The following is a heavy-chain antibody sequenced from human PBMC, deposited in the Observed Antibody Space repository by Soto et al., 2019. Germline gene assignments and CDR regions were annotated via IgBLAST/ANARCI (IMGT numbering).Heavy chain of an antibody. CDR1: GFTFSSYW. CDR3: ARLFGSPYYYNYGMDV. Sequence: EVQLVESGGGLVQPGGSLRLSCAASGFTFSSYWMHWVRQAPGKGLVWVSRIHSDVSSTSYADSVKGRFTISRDNAKNTLYLQMNSLRAEDTAVYYCARLFGSPYYYNYGMDVWGQGTTVTVSS. CDR2: IHSDVSST. D-gene: IGHD2-21*01. J-gene: IGHJ6*02. V-gene: IGHV3-74*01.